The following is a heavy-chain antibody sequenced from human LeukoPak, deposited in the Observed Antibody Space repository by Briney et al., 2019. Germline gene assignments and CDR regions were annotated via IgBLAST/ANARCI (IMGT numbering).Heavy chain of an antibody. Sequence: GASVKVSCKASGYTFTSYDINWVRQATGQGLEWMGWMNPNSGNTGYAQKFQGRVTITADESTSTAYMELSSLRSEDTAVYYCAREKTRITIFGVVRNFDYWGQGTLVTVSS. J-gene: IGHJ4*02. CDR3: AREKTRITIFGVVRNFDY. CDR1: GYTFTSYD. CDR2: MNPNSGNT. D-gene: IGHD3-3*01. V-gene: IGHV1-8*01.